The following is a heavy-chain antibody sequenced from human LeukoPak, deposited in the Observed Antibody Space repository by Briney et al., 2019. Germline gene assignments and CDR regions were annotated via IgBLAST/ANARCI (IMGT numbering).Heavy chain of an antibody. J-gene: IGHJ5*02. CDR1: GGSISTYY. Sequence: TSETLSLTCTVSGGSISTYYWSWIRQPRGKGREWIGDIYYSGNTNYNPSLKSRVTISVDTSKNQFSLKLSSVTAADTAVYYCAGLGASGNGYLSWFDPWGQGTLVTVSS. V-gene: IGHV4-59*01. CDR3: AGLGASGNGYLSWFDP. CDR2: IYYSGNT. D-gene: IGHD3-22*01.